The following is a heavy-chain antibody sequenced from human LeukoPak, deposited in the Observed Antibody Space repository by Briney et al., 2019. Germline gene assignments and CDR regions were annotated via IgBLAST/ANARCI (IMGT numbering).Heavy chain of an antibody. CDR3: ARGTNWFDP. Sequence: ASVKVSCNASGYTFTTYAINWDRQSPGQGLEWMGWSRAYSGDTKYAQNFHGRVTMTTDTSTTTAYMELRSLRSDDTAVYYCARGTNWFDPWGQGTLVTVSS. J-gene: IGHJ5*02. CDR1: GYTFTTYA. CDR2: SRAYSGDT. V-gene: IGHV1-18*01.